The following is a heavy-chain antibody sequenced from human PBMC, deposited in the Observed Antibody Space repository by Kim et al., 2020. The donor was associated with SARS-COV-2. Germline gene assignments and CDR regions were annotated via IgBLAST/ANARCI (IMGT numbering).Heavy chain of an antibody. Sequence: GGSLRLSCAASEFTFTKYWMAWVRQAPGKGLEWVANIKEDGSEKNYVDSVKGRFTISRDNAKNSLYLEMNRLRAEDTAVYYCAKETTLRFLEWTGFYFYMAVWGTGTTVTVSS. CDR3: AKETTLRFLEWTGFYFYMAV. J-gene: IGHJ6*03. CDR1: EFTFTKYW. D-gene: IGHD3-3*01. V-gene: IGHV3-7*01. CDR2: IKEDGSEK.